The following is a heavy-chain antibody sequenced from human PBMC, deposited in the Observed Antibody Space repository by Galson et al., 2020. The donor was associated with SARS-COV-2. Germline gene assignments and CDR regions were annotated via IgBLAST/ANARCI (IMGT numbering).Heavy chain of an antibody. D-gene: IGHD5-12*01. CDR2: IRSKANSYAT. CDR3: TTRDGYNFNAFDI. CDR1: GFTFSGSA. J-gene: IGHJ3*02. Sequence: GGSLRLSCAASGFTFSGSAMHWVRQASGKGLEWVGRIRSKANSYATAYAASVKGRFTISRDDSKNTAYLQMNSLKTEDTAVYYCTTRDGYNFNAFDIWGQGTMVTVSS. V-gene: IGHV3-73*01.